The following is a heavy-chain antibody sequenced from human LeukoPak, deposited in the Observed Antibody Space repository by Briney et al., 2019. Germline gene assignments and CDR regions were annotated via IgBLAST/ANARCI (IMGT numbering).Heavy chain of an antibody. J-gene: IGHJ6*03. Sequence: SETLSLTCTVSGGSISSSSYYWGWIRQPPGKGLEWIGSIYYSGSTNYNPSLKSRVTISVDTSKNQFSLKLSSVTAADTAVYYCASCKIDGGYGAYYYYYMDVWGKGTTVTVSS. CDR3: ASCKIDGGYGAYYYYYMDV. CDR2: IYYSGST. D-gene: IGHD5-18*01. V-gene: IGHV4-39*07. CDR1: GGSISSSSYY.